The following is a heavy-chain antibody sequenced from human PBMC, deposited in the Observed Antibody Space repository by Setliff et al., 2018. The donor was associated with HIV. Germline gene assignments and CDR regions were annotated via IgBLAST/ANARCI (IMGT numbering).Heavy chain of an antibody. CDR3: ARSDCSSVRCYLGHAFEI. Sequence: GASVKVSCKASGGTFSDYTVNWVRQAPGQGLEWMGRIIPIIGIENYAQKFQGGVTITADKSTSTAYMELNSLRSDDTAIYYCARSDCSSVRCYLGHAFEIWGQGTMVTVSS. V-gene: IGHV1-69*02. D-gene: IGHD2-15*01. CDR1: GGTFSDYT. CDR2: IIPIIGIE. J-gene: IGHJ3*02.